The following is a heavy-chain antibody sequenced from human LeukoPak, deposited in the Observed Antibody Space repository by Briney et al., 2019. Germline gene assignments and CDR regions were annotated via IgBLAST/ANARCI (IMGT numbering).Heavy chain of an antibody. J-gene: IGHJ4*02. CDR1: GVSISSYY. V-gene: IGHV4-59*06. CDR3: ARDGGYCSSTSCYHRTYFDY. CDR2: IYYSGST. D-gene: IGHD2-2*01. Sequence: SETLSLTCTVSGVSISSYYWSWIRQHPGKGLEWIGYIYYSGSTYYNPSLKSRVTISVDTSKNQFSLKLSSVTAADTAVYYCARDGGYCSSTSCYHRTYFDYWGQGTLVTVSS.